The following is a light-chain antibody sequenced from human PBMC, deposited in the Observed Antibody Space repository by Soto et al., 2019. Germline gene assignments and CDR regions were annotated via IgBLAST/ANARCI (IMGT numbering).Light chain of an antibody. V-gene: IGLV2-14*01. Sequence: QSALTQPASVSGSPGQSITISCTGTSSDVGGYNYVSWYQQHPGKAPKLMIYDVSNRPSRVSNRFSGSKSGNTASLTISGLQAEDEADYCCSSYTSSSTLVVFGGGTKLTVL. CDR3: SSYTSSSTLVV. CDR2: DVS. CDR1: SSDVGGYNY. J-gene: IGLJ2*01.